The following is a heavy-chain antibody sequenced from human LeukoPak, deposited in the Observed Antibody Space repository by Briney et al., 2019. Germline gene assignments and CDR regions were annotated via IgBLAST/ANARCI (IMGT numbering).Heavy chain of an antibody. D-gene: IGHD4-11*01. CDR2: IIPIFGTA. J-gene: IGHJ4*02. CDR3: ARDHDYRFDY. CDR1: GGTFNSYA. Sequence: ASVKVSCKASGGTFNSYAISWVRQAPGQGLEWMGGIIPIFGTANYAQKFQGRVTITTDESTSTAYMELSSLRSEDTAVYYCARDHDYRFDYWGQGTLVTVSS. V-gene: IGHV1-69*05.